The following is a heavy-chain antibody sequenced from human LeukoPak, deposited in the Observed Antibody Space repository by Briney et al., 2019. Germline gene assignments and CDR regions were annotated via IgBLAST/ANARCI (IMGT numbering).Heavy chain of an antibody. J-gene: IGHJ4*02. V-gene: IGHV3-23*01. CDR3: AEEVGATYPTFDY. D-gene: IGHD1-26*01. CDR1: GFTFSSYV. CDR2: ISGSGGST. Sequence: GGSLRLSCAASGFTFSSYVMSWVRQVPGKGLEWVSSISGSGGSTYYADSVKGRFTISRDNSRNQLFLQMNSLRVEDTAVYYCAEEVGATYPTFDYWGQGTLVTVSS.